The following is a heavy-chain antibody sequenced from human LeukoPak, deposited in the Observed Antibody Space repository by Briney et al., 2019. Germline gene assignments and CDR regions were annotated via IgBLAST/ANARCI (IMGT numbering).Heavy chain of an antibody. CDR2: IYYSGST. CDR1: GGSISSSSYY. CDR3: AGGDDPDYFDY. J-gene: IGHJ4*02. Sequence: SETLSLTCTVSGGSISSSSYYWDWIRQPPGKGLEWIGSIYYSGSTYYNPSLKSRVTISVDTSKNQFSLKLSSVTAADTAVYYCAGGDDPDYFDYWGQGTLVTVSS. V-gene: IGHV4-39*01. D-gene: IGHD2-21*02.